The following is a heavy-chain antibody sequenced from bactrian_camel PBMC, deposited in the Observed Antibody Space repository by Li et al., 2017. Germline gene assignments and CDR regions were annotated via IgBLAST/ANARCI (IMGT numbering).Heavy chain of an antibody. CDR2: IYTGTATT. CDR3: ALDVSFSSDTCTRMNDKNYNY. V-gene: IGHV3S54*01. Sequence: HVQLVESGGGSVQAGGSRRLSCAAVRDTNTDPFHCMGWFRQAPEKEREKVAAIYTGTATTYYADSVKGRFTISQDSSKKTVYLQMNSLKPEDSGTYYCALDVSFSSDTCTRMNDKNYNYWGQGTQVTVS. CDR1: RDTNTDPFHC. J-gene: IGHJ4*01. D-gene: IGHD2*01.